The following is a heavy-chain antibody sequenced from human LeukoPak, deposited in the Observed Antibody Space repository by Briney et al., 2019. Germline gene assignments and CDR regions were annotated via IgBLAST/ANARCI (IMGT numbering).Heavy chain of an antibody. D-gene: IGHD3-16*01. Sequence: GGSLRLSCAASGFTFSHSAMNWVRQGPDKGLEWVAYIGTGGSLIVYADSVKGRFTISRDDAQNSLYLQMNTLRAEDTAVYYCARDYPAGGSGFDYWGQGTLVSVSS. J-gene: IGHJ4*02. CDR1: GFTFSHSA. V-gene: IGHV3-48*01. CDR2: IGTGGSLI. CDR3: ARDYPAGGSGFDY.